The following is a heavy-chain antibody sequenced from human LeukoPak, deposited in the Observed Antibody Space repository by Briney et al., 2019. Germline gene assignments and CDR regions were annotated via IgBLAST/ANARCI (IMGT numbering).Heavy chain of an antibody. Sequence: GESLKISCQASGYSFTKYWIGWVRQMSGKGLEWMGIIYPGDSDTRYSPSSEGQVTISADTSISTAYLQWDSLKASDTAIYYCARQGGRLGWFDPWGQGTLVTVSS. J-gene: IGHJ5*02. D-gene: IGHD3-16*01. CDR1: GYSFTKYW. CDR3: ARQGGRLGWFDP. CDR2: IYPGDSDT. V-gene: IGHV5-51*01.